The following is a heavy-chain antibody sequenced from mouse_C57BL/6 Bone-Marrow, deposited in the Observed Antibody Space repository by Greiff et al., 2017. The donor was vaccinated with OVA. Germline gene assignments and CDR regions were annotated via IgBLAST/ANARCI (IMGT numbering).Heavy chain of an antibody. CDR1: GYTFTSYW. D-gene: IGHD3-2*02. CDR2: IDPSDSYT. Sequence: QVQLKQPGAELVRPGTSVKLSCKASGYTFTSYWMHWVKQRPGQGLEWIGVIDPSDSYTNYNQKFKGKATLTVDTSSSTAYMQLSSLTSEDSAVYYCARGTAQATRAMDYWGQGTSVTVSS. J-gene: IGHJ4*01. V-gene: IGHV1-59*01. CDR3: ARGTAQATRAMDY.